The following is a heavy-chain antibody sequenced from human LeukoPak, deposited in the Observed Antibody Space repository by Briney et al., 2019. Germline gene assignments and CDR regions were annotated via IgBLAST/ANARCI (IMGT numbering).Heavy chain of an antibody. V-gene: IGHV3-7*01. D-gene: IGHD2-15*01. J-gene: IGHJ6*03. Sequence: PGRSLRLSCSASGFTFSSYTMNWVRQAPGKGLEWVANIKQDGSEKYYVDSVKGLFSISRDNAKNSLYLQMQSLRAEDTAVYYCARVLSGGYCSGGSCDVLSSYMDVWGKGTTVTVSS. CDR1: GFTFSSYT. CDR3: ARVLSGGYCSGGSCDVLSSYMDV. CDR2: IKQDGSEK.